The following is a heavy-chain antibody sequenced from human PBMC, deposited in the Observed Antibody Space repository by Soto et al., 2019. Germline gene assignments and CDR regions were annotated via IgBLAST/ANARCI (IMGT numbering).Heavy chain of an antibody. CDR1: GYTFTSYY. V-gene: IGHV1-46*01. J-gene: IGHJ3*02. D-gene: IGHD3-22*01. CDR2: INPSGGST. CDR3: ARERITMIVVVSNAFDI. Sequence: ASVKVSCKASGYTFTSYYMHWVRQAPGQGLEWMGIINPSGGSTSYAQKFQGRVTMTRDTSTSTVYMELSSLRSGGTAVYYCARERITMIVVVSNAFDIWGQGTMVTVSS.